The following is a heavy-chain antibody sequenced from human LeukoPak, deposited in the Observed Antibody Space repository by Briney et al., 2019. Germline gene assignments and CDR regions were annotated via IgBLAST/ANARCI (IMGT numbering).Heavy chain of an antibody. D-gene: IGHD2-15*01. CDR3: ARDRYCSGGSCYGFDY. V-gene: IGHV1-69*06. J-gene: IGHJ4*02. CDR1: GGTFSSYA. Sequence: PVKVSCKASGGTFSSYAISWVLQAPGQGLEWMGGIIPIFGTANYAQKFQGRVTITADKSTSTAYMELSSLRSEDTAVYYCARDRYCSGGSCYGFDYWGQGILVTVSS. CDR2: IIPIFGTA.